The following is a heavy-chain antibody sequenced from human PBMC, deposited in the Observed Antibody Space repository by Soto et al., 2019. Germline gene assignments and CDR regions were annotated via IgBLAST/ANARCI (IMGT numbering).Heavy chain of an antibody. V-gene: IGHV1-18*01. D-gene: IGHD3-10*01. J-gene: IGHJ6*03. CDR2: ISAYNGNT. CDR3: ARVGKSLYGSGRDYYMDV. Sequence: GASVKVSCKASGYTFTSYGISWVRQAPGQGLEWIGWISAYNGNTNYAQKLQGRVTMTTDTSTSTAYMELRSLRSDDTAVYYCARVGKSLYGSGRDYYMDVWGKGTTVTVSS. CDR1: GYTFTSYG.